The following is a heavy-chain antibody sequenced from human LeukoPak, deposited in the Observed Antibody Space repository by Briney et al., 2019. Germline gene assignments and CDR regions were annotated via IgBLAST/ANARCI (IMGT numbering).Heavy chain of an antibody. V-gene: IGHV4-59*01. Sequence: PSETLSLTCTGSGVSISSYYWSWIRQPPGKGLEWIGYIYYSGSTNYNPSLKSRVTISVDTSKNQFSLKLSSVTAADTAVYYCARAMVRGGLVFDYWGQGTLVTVSS. J-gene: IGHJ4*02. D-gene: IGHD3-10*01. CDR3: ARAMVRGGLVFDY. CDR2: IYYSGST. CDR1: GVSISSYY.